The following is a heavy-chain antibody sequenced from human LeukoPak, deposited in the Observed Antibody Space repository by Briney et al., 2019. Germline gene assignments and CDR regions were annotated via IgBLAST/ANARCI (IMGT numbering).Heavy chain of an antibody. CDR2: IGKDGSWI. D-gene: IGHD2/OR15-2a*01. J-gene: IGHJ4*02. Sequence: GSLRLPCAASGFSLSGYWMSWVRQAPGQGLEWVANIGKDGSWIHYADSVKGRFTISRDNAKNSLYLQMNSLRADDTAIYYCARDLDFYATDYWGQGTLVTVSS. V-gene: IGHV3-7*01. CDR3: ARDLDFYATDY. CDR1: GFSLSGYW.